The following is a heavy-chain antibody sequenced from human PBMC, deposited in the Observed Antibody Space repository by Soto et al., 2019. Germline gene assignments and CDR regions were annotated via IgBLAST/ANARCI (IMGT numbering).Heavy chain of an antibody. CDR1: GFTVSSSY. CDR3: ARDLGNDWADGFDI. Sequence: PGGSLRLSCAASGFTVSSSYMIWVRQAPGKGLEWVSTIYSGGSTNYADSVKDRFTISRDNSKNTLYLQMTSLRAEDTGLYYCARDLGNDWADGFDIWGQGTMVTVSS. CDR2: IYSGGST. J-gene: IGHJ3*02. V-gene: IGHV3-66*01. D-gene: IGHD3-9*01.